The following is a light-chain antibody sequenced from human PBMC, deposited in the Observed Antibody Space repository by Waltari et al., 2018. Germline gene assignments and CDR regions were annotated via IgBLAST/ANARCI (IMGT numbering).Light chain of an antibody. J-gene: IGKJ1*01. CDR3: QQSYGTPPT. CDR1: EAIMHF. CDR2: PVS. V-gene: IGKV1-39*01. Sequence: DIQMTQSPSSLSASLGDRVTITCRASEAIMHFLNWFQQKPGRAPKLLIYPVSSLQTGVPSRFSGSGSGTNFTLTISSLQPEDFATYYCQQSYGTPPTFGQGTKVEVK.